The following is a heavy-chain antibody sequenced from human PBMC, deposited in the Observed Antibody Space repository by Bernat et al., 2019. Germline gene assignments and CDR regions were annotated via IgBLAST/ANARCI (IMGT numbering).Heavy chain of an antibody. CDR3: AKDMGYDSSGSPIDY. Sequence: EVQLVESGGGLVQPGRSLRLSCAASGFTFDDYAMHWVRQAPGKGLEWVSGISWNSGSIGYADSVKGRFTISRDNAKNSLYLQMNSLRAEDTALYYCAKDMGYDSSGSPIDYWSHGTLVTVSS. J-gene: IGHJ4*01. CDR1: GFTFDDYA. CDR2: ISWNSGSI. V-gene: IGHV3-9*01. D-gene: IGHD3-22*01.